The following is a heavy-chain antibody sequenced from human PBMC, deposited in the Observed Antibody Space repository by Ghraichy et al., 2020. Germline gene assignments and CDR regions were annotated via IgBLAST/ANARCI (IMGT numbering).Heavy chain of an antibody. CDR3: ARDPYGDYKYGGPEY. Sequence: GGSLRLSCAASGFTFSRHWMSWVRQAPGKGLEWVSSIKSDGSDSFYVDSVKGRFTISRDNAENSVSLEMTSLRAEDTAVYYCARDPYGDYKYGGPEYWGRGTLVSVSS. D-gene: IGHD4-17*01. CDR1: GFTFSRHW. V-gene: IGHV3-7*01. J-gene: IGHJ4*02. CDR2: IKSDGSDS.